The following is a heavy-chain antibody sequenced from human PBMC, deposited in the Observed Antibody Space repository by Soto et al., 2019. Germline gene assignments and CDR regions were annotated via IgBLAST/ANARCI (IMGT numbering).Heavy chain of an antibody. V-gene: IGHV3-23*01. CDR3: AKYRDGSGAYSDY. D-gene: IGHD3-10*01. CDR2: ISGSGGTT. Sequence: GGSLRLSCAASGFTFSSYAISWVRQAPGKGLEWVSVISGSGGTTYYADSVKGRFTISRDNSKNTLYLQMNSLRAEDTAVYYCAKYRDGSGAYSDYWGQGTLVTVSS. CDR1: GFTFSSYA. J-gene: IGHJ4*02.